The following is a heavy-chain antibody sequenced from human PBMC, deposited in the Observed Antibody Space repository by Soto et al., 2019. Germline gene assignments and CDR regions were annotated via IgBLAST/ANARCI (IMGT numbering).Heavy chain of an antibody. Sequence: QITLKESSPTLVKPTQTLTLTCSFSGFSLYTGGVGVGWIRQPPGKALEWLALLYWDDTRRYNPSLKNTLTIAKDTSENQEVLTVTDMGPVDTGTYFCAHYTTDTYFDVWGKGATVTVSS. CDR1: GFSLYTGGVG. D-gene: IGHD1-1*01. CDR2: LYWDDTR. V-gene: IGHV2-5*02. CDR3: AHYTTDTYFDV. J-gene: IGHJ6*04.